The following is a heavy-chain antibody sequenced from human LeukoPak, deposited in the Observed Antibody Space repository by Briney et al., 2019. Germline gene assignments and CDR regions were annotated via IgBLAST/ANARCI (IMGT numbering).Heavy chain of an antibody. V-gene: IGHV1-46*01. J-gene: IGHJ3*01. CDR3: AREGCSGTSCSTIRAFDV. CDR1: GYTFTTYY. CDR2: IDPAGGST. Sequence: GASVKVSCKASGYTFTTYYIHWVRQAPGQGLEWMERIDPAGGSTSYAQKFQGRVTMTRDTSTSTVYMELSGLRSDDTAVYYCAREGCSGTSCSTIRAFDVWGQGTVVTVSS. D-gene: IGHD2-2*01.